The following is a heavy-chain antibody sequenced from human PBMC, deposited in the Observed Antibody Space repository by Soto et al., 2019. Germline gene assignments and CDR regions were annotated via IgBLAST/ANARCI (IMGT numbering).Heavy chain of an antibody. D-gene: IGHD3-22*01. CDR3: AKDQTMRELGYYDSSGYFTPFDY. V-gene: IGHV3-30*18. CDR1: GFTFSSYG. CDR2: ISYDGSNK. Sequence: QPVGSLRLSCAASGFTFSSYGMHWVRQAPGKGLEWVAVISYDGSNKYYADSVKGRFTISRDNSKNTLYLQMNSLRAEDTAVYYCAKDQTMRELGYYDSSGYFTPFDYWGQGTLITVSS. J-gene: IGHJ4*02.